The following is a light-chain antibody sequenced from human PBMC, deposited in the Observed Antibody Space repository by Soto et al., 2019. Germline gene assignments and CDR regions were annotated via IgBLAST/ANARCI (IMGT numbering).Light chain of an antibody. Sequence: QSALTQPASVSGSPGQSITISCTGTSSDVGGYNYVSWYQQHPGKAPQLMIYDVSSRPSGVSLRFSGSKSGNTASLTISGLQAEDEAYYFCSSYTAITTTRVFGGGTKLTRP. CDR1: SSDVGGYNY. CDR3: SSYTAITTTRV. CDR2: DVS. J-gene: IGLJ2*01. V-gene: IGLV2-14*03.